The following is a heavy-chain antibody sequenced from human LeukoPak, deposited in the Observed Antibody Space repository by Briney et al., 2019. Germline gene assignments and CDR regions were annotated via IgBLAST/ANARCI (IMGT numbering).Heavy chain of an antibody. CDR2: ISGSGDNT. Sequence: GGSLRLSCAASGFSFSSYAMSWVRQAPGKGLEWVSSISGSGDNTYYAESVKGRFTISRDNSKNTLFLQMNNLRAEDTAVFYCAKRSGYTTGWFFDSWGQGTLVTVSS. J-gene: IGHJ4*02. CDR1: GFSFSSYA. D-gene: IGHD6-19*01. CDR3: AKRSGYTTGWFFDS. V-gene: IGHV3-23*01.